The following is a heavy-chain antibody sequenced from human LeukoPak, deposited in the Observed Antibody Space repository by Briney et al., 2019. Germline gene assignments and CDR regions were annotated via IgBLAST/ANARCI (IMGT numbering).Heavy chain of an antibody. CDR2: ISGSGGST. Sequence: PGGSLRLSCAASGFTFSIYAMSWVRQAPGKGLEWVSAISGSGGSTYYADSVKGRFTISRDNSKNTLYLQMNSLRAEDTAVYYCAKRGRASSGWYGIDYWGQGTLVTVSS. J-gene: IGHJ4*02. CDR3: AKRGRASSGWYGIDY. D-gene: IGHD6-19*01. V-gene: IGHV3-23*01. CDR1: GFTFSIYA.